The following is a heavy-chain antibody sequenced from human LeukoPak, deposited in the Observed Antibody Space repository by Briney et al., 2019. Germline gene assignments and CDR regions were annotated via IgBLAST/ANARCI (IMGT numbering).Heavy chain of an antibody. CDR3: ARGDTADLFGWFDP. V-gene: IGHV4-34*01. D-gene: IGHD5-18*01. J-gene: IGHJ5*02. CDR1: GGSISSYY. CDR2: INHSGST. Sequence: PSETLSLTCTVSGGSISSYYWSWIRQPPGKGLEWIGEINHSGSTNYNPSLKSRVTISVDTSKNQFSLKLSSVTAADTAVYYCARGDTADLFGWFDPWGQGTLVTVSS.